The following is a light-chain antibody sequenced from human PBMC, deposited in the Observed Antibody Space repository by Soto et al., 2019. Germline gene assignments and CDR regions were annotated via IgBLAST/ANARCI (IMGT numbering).Light chain of an antibody. CDR3: QQYDRRRT. V-gene: IGKV1-33*01. J-gene: IGKJ1*01. Sequence: DIQMTQSPASLSASVGDRVTITCRASEDISDFLNWFQQKPGQAPKLLIYDASNLETGVPSRFSGGGSVTDFTLTISSLQPEDVATYYCQQYDRRRTFGQGTKVEI. CDR2: DAS. CDR1: EDISDF.